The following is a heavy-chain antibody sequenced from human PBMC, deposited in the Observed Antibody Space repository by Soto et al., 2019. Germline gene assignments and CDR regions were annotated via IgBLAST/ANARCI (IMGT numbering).Heavy chain of an antibody. V-gene: IGHV4-59*01. J-gene: IGHJ6*02. CDR3: ASLLYYYDSSGYSGMDV. D-gene: IGHD3-22*01. CDR1: GWSISSYY. Sequence: SETLSLTCTVSGWSISSYYWSWIRQPPGKGLEWIGYIYYSGSTNYNPSLKSRVTISVDTSKNQFSLKLSSVTAADTAVYYCASLLYYYDSSGYSGMDVWGQRTTVTVSS. CDR2: IYYSGST.